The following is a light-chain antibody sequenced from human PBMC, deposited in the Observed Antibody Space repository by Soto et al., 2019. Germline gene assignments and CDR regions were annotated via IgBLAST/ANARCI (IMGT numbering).Light chain of an antibody. CDR3: QESFSSLWGT. V-gene: IGKV1-39*01. Sequence: DIQMTQSPSSLSASVGDRVTITCRASQSISSNLNWYQQKPGKAPKLLIYGASSLRSGVPLRFSGSGSGTDFTLTISSLEPEDVATYYCQESFSSLWGTCGQGTKVDI. CDR2: GAS. CDR1: QSISSN. J-gene: IGKJ1*01.